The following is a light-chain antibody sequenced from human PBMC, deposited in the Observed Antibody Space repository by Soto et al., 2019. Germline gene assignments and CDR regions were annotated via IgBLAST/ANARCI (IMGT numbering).Light chain of an antibody. CDR2: DVS. CDR3: SSYTSSSTLYV. V-gene: IGLV2-14*01. Sequence: QSVLTQPASVSGSPGQSITISCTGTSSDVGGYNYVSWYQQHPGKAPKLMIYDVSNRLSGVSNRFSGSKSGNTASLTISGLQAEDEADYYCSSYTSSSTLYVFGTGTKATVL. CDR1: SSDVGGYNY. J-gene: IGLJ1*01.